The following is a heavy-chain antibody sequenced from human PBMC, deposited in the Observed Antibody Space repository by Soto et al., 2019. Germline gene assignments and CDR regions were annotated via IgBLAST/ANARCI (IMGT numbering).Heavy chain of an antibody. CDR3: AREGGKDIVVVPAAIYYGMDV. J-gene: IGHJ6*02. D-gene: IGHD2-2*01. Sequence: RASVKVSCKASGGTFSSYAISWVRQAPGQGLEWMGGIIPIFGTANYAQKFQGRVTITADESTSTAYMELSSLRSEDTAVYYCAREGGKDIVVVPAAIYYGMDVWGQGTTVTVSS. CDR2: IIPIFGTA. V-gene: IGHV1-69*13. CDR1: GGTFSSYA.